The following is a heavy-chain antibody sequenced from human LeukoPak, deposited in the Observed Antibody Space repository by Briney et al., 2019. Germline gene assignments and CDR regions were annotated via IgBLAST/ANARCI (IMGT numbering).Heavy chain of an antibody. Sequence: SETLSLTCTVSGGSISSYYWSWIRQPPGKGLEWIGYIYYSGTTNYNPSLKSRVTISVDTSKNQFSLKLSSVTAADTAVYYCARDESLGTFDNWGQGTLVTVSS. D-gene: IGHD1/OR15-1a*01. J-gene: IGHJ4*02. V-gene: IGHV4-59*01. CDR3: ARDESLGTFDN. CDR2: IYYSGTT. CDR1: GGSISSYY.